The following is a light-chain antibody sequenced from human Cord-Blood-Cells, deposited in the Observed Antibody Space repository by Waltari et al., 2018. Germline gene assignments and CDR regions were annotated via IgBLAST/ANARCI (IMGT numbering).Light chain of an antibody. Sequence: DIQMTQYPSSLSASVGDRVTITCQASQDISNYLNWYQQKPGKAPKLLIYDASNLETGVPSRFSGSGSWTDFTFTISSLQPEDIATYYCQQYDNLPFTFGPGTKVDIK. CDR3: QQYDNLPFT. CDR1: QDISNY. J-gene: IGKJ3*01. V-gene: IGKV1-33*01. CDR2: DAS.